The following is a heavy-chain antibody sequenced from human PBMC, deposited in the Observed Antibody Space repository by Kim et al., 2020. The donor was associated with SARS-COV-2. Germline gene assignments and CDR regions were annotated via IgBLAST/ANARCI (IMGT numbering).Heavy chain of an antibody. CDR3: ARGYYYYGMDV. V-gene: IGHV3-30*04. CDR2: ISYDGSNK. J-gene: IGHJ6*02. CDR1: GFTFSSYA. Sequence: GGSLRLSCAASGFTFSSYAMHWVRQAPGKGLEWVAVISYDGSNKYYADSVKGRFTISRDNSKNTLYLQMNSLRAEDTAVYYCARGYYYYGMDVWGQGTTVTVSS.